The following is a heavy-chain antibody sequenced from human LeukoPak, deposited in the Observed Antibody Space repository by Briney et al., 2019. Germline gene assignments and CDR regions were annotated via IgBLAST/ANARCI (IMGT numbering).Heavy chain of an antibody. D-gene: IGHD4-17*01. J-gene: IGHJ5*02. CDR2: ISGSGGST. CDR1: GFTFSSYA. V-gene: IGHV3-23*01. Sequence: PGGSLRLSCAASGFTFSSYAMSWVRQAPGKGLEWVSAISGSGGSTYYADSVKGRLTISRDNSKNTLYLQMNSLRAEDTAVYYCAKDHAPTTVFILNWFDPWGQGTLVTVSS. CDR3: AKDHAPTTVFILNWFDP.